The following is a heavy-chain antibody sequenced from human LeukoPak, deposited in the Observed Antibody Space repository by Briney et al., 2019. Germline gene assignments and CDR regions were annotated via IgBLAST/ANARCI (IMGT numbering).Heavy chain of an antibody. J-gene: IGHJ6*04. Sequence: GASVKVSCKASGYTFTSYGISWVRQAPGQGLEWMGWISAYNGNTNYAQKLQGRVTMTTDTSTSTAYMELRSLRAEDTAVYYCAREADYGAYWAKSYYYGMDVWGKGTTAPSPQ. CDR3: AREADYGAYWAKSYYYGMDV. CDR1: GYTFTSYG. CDR2: ISAYNGNT. D-gene: IGHD4-17*01. V-gene: IGHV1-18*01.